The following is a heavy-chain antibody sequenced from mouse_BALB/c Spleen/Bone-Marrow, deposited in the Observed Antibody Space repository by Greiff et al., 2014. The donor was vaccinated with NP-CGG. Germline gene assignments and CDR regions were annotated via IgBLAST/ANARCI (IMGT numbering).Heavy chain of an antibody. CDR2: IFPGDSTT. Sequence: VKLVESGVELVKPGASVKLSCKASGNTFTSYDINWVRQRPEQGLEWIGWIFPGDSTTKYNEKFKGKATLSTDKSSSTVHMQLSRPTSEDSAVYFCVRSRLRDWYFDVWGAGTTVTISS. D-gene: IGHD1-2*01. J-gene: IGHJ1*01. CDR1: GNTFTSYD. V-gene: IGHV1S56*01. CDR3: VRSRLRDWYFDV.